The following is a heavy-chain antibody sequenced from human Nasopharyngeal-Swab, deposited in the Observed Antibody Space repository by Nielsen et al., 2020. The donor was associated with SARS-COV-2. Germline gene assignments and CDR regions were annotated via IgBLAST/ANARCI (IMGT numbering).Heavy chain of an antibody. Sequence: ASVKVSCKASGYTFTSYAMRWVRQAPGQRLEWMGWINAGNGNTKYSQKFQGRVTITRDTSASTAYMELSSLRSEDTAVYYCARDPEGYSSGWYGFLSGGLVLDYYYYGMDVWGQGTTVTVSS. CDR1: GYTFTSYA. V-gene: IGHV1-3*01. CDR2: INAGNGNT. J-gene: IGHJ6*02. CDR3: ARDPEGYSSGWYGFLSGGLVLDYYYYGMDV. D-gene: IGHD6-19*01.